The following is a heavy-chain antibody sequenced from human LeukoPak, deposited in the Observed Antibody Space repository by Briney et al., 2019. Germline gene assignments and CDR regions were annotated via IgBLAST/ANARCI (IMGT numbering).Heavy chain of an antibody. J-gene: IGHJ4*02. CDR1: GFTFSNYA. D-gene: IGHD3-22*01. Sequence: GGSLRLSCAASGFTFSNYAMHWVRQAPGKGLEWVAVISYDGDGSNKYYADSVKGRFTISRDNSKNTLYLQMNSLRAEDTAVYYCAKDQLSYDSSGSPGYWGQGNLVTVSS. CDR3: AKDQLSYDSSGSPGY. CDR2: ISYDGDGSNK. V-gene: IGHV3-30*18.